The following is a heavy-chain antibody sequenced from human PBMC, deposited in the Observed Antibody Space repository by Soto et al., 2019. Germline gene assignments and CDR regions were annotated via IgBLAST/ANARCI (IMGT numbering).Heavy chain of an antibody. CDR3: ARGDYESDY. CDR1: GGSISSSSYY. Sequence: PSETLSLTCTVFGGSISSSSYYWGWIRQPPGKGLEWIGSIYYSGSTYYNPSLKSRVTISVDTSKNQFSLKLSSVTAADTAVYYCARGDYESDYWGQGTLVTVSS. CDR2: IYYSGST. J-gene: IGHJ4*02. V-gene: IGHV4-39*01. D-gene: IGHD4-17*01.